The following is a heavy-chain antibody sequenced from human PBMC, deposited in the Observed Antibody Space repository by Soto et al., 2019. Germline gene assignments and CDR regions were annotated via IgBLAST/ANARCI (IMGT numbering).Heavy chain of an antibody. CDR3: AKASDNNWFDP. CDR2: ISWDSGSI. CDR1: GFTFDDYA. D-gene: IGHD3-9*01. J-gene: IGHJ5*02. V-gene: IGHV3-9*01. Sequence: EVQLVESGGGLVQPGRSLRLSCAASGFTFDDYAMHWVRQAPGKGLEWVSGISWDSGSIGYADSVKGRFTISRDNAKNSLYLQMNSLRAEDTALYYCAKASDNNWFDPWGQGTLVTVSS.